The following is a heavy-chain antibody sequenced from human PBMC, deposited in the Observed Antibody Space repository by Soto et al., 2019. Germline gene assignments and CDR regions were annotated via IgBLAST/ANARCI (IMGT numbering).Heavy chain of an antibody. J-gene: IGHJ5*02. D-gene: IGHD6-13*01. CDR1: GYTFTGYY. Sequence: GASVKVSCKASGYTFTGYYMHWVRQAPGQGLEWMGWINPNSGGTNYAQKFQGWVTMTRDTPISTAYMELSRLRSDDTAVYYCARSKRNSNRNKNWFDPWGQGTLVTVSS. CDR2: INPNSGGT. CDR3: ARSKRNSNRNKNWFDP. V-gene: IGHV1-2*04.